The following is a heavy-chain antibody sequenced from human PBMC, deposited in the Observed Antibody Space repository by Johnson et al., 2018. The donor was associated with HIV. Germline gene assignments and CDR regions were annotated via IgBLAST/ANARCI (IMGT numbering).Heavy chain of an antibody. CDR1: GFIVRITY. CDR3: AIAAEDYYDSSAVPMDAFDI. CDR2: IYSGGST. Sequence: VQLVESGGGLVQPGGSLRLSCAASGFIVRITYMSWVRQAPGKGLEWVSVIYSGGSTYYADSVKGRFTVSRDNSKNTLYLQMNSLRHNDTAVYYCAIAAEDYYDSSAVPMDAFDIWGQGTMVTVSS. J-gene: IGHJ3*02. V-gene: IGHV3-66*01. D-gene: IGHD3-22*01.